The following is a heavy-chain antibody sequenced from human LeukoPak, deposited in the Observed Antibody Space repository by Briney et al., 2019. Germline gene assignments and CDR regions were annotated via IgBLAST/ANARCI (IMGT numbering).Heavy chain of an antibody. Sequence: PSETLSLTCAVYGGSXSGYYWSWIRQPPGXXLEWIGEINHSGSTNYNPSLKSRVTISVDTSKNQFSLKLSSVTAADTAVYYCARGGEYSSSQNPTSFDYWGQGTLVTVSS. V-gene: IGHV4-34*01. CDR1: GGSXSGYY. CDR3: ARGGEYSSSQNPTSFDY. D-gene: IGHD6-6*01. J-gene: IGHJ4*02. CDR2: INHSGST.